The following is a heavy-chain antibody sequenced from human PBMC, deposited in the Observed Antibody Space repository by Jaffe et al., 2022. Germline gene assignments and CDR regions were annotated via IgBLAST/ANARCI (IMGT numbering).Heavy chain of an antibody. CDR2: IYYSGST. D-gene: IGHD2-15*01. CDR3: ARHFQKGYSAYGGEGYCSGGSCYSLYFDL. Sequence: QLQLQESGPGLVKPSETLSLTCTVSGGSISSSSYYWGWIRQPPGKGLEWIGSIYYSGSTYYNPSLKSRVTISVDTSKNQFSLKLSSVTAADTAVYYCARHFQKGYSAYGGEGYCSGGSCYSLYFDLWGRGTLVTVSS. J-gene: IGHJ2*01. CDR1: GGSISSSSYY. V-gene: IGHV4-39*01.